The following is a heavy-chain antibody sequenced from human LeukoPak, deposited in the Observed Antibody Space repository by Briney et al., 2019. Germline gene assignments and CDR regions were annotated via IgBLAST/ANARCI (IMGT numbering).Heavy chain of an antibody. D-gene: IGHD1-26*01. CDR1: GGSISSSSYY. CDR2: IYYSGST. V-gene: IGHV4-39*01. J-gene: IGHJ4*02. Sequence: SETLSLTCTVSGGSISSSSYYWGWIRQPPGKGLEWIGSIYYSGSTYYNPSLKSRVTISVDTSKNQFSLKLGSVTAADTAVYYCAGHPRSGSYYGVFDYWGQGTLVTVSS. CDR3: AGHPRSGSYYGVFDY.